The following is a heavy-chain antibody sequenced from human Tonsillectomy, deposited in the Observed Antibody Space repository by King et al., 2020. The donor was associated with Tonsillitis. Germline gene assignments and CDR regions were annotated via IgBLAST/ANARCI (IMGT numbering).Heavy chain of an antibody. D-gene: IGHD6-19*01. Sequence: QLVQSGGVVVQPGGSLRLSCAASGFTFDDYAMHWVRQAPGKGLEWVSLISWDGGSTYYADSVKGRFTISRDNSKNSLYLQMNSLRAEDTALYYFAKEGDSSVWTGNFDYWGQGTLVTVSS. CDR2: ISWDGGST. J-gene: IGHJ4*02. CDR1: GFTFDDYA. V-gene: IGHV3-43D*03. CDR3: AKEGDSSVWTGNFDY.